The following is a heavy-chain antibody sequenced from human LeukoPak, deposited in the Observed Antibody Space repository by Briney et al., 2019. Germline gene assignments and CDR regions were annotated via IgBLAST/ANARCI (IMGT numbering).Heavy chain of an antibody. CDR2: ISGSGGST. V-gene: IGHV3-23*01. D-gene: IGHD1-26*01. CDR3: ARGGSYLSAFDI. CDR1: GFTFSRYV. J-gene: IGHJ3*02. Sequence: GGTLRLSCAASGFTFSRYVMTWVRQAPGKGLEWVSGISGSGGSTYYADSVKGRFTISRDNSKNTLYLQMNSLRAEDTAVYYCARGGSYLSAFDIWGQGTMVTVSS.